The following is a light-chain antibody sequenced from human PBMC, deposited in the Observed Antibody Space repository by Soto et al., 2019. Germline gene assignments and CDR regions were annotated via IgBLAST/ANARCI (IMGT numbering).Light chain of an antibody. J-gene: IGLJ1*01. CDR1: SSDFGDSNY. V-gene: IGLV2-14*01. Sequence: QYALAQPASMSGSPGQSITISCTGTSSDFGDSNYVSWYQQRPGEAPKLMIYEVSNRPSGVSNRFSGSKSGSTASLTISGLRAEDEADYYCSSYTSSVTLYVFGTGTKVTVL. CDR2: EVS. CDR3: SSYTSSVTLYV.